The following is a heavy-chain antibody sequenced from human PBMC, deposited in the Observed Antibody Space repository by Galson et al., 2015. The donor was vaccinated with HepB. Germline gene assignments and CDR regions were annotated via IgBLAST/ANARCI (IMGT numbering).Heavy chain of an antibody. V-gene: IGHV3-30*18. CDR2: ISYAGTNK. Sequence: SLRLSCAASGFTFSHYDIHWVRQAPGKGLEWVAEISYAGTNKYYTDSVKGRFTISRDNSKNTLYLHMNSLRAEDTAVYYCAKGLIAPAGTFMLDHWGQGTLVTVSS. CDR3: AKGLIAPAGTFMLDH. D-gene: IGHD6-13*01. CDR1: GFTFSHYD. J-gene: IGHJ4*02.